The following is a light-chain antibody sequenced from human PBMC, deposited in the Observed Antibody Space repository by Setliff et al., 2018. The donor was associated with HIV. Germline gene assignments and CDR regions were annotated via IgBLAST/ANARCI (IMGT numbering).Light chain of an antibody. CDR1: SSNIGAGYD. CDR2: GNR. CDR3: QSYDSSLSGSNV. J-gene: IGLJ1*01. Sequence: QSVLTQPPSVSGAPGQRVTISCAGSSSNIGAGYDVHWYQQLPGTAPKLLIYGNRIRPSGVPDRFSGSKSGTSASPAITGLQAEDEADYYCQSYDSSLSGSNVFGTGTKVTVL. V-gene: IGLV1-40*01.